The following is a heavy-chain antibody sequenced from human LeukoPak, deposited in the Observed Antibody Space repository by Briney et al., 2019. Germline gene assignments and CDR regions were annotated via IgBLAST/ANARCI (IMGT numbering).Heavy chain of an antibody. CDR3: ARPYYGDSY. V-gene: IGHV4-39*01. CDR1: GCTISSSSNY. Sequence: SETLSLTCAGSGCTISSSSNYWGWLRQPPGKGLEWIGSIYYSGSTYYNPSLKSRVIISVDTYNNQFSLKASSVTAADTAVYYCARPYYGDSYWGQGTLVTVSS. J-gene: IGHJ4*02. D-gene: IGHD4-17*01. CDR2: IYYSGST.